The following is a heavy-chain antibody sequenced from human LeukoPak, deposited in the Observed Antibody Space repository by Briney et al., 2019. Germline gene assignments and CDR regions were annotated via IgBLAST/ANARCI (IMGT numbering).Heavy chain of an antibody. CDR3: ARERGWYSSGWYSRIDY. V-gene: IGHV3-7*03. CDR2: IKQDGSEK. CDR1: GFTCSNYW. J-gene: IGHJ4*02. D-gene: IGHD6-19*01. Sequence: GGSLRLSSAAAGFTCSNYWMSWVRQAPGNGLEWVANIKQDGSEKDYVDSVKGRFTISRDNAKNSLYLQMNSLRAEDTAVYYCARERGWYSSGWYSRIDYWGQGTLVTVPS.